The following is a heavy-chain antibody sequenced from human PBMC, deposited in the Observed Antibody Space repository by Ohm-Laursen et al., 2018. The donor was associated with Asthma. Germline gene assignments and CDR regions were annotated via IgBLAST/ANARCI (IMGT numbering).Heavy chain of an antibody. CDR1: GFTFSSYG. V-gene: IGHV3-30*18. CDR2: ISYDGSNK. J-gene: IGHJ6*02. CDR3: AKDQGYGMDV. Sequence: SSLRLSCTASGFTFSSYGMHWVRQAPGKGLEWVAVISYDGSNKYYADSVKGRFTISRDNSKNTLYLQMNSLRAEDTAVYYCAKDQGYGMDVWGQGTTVTVSS.